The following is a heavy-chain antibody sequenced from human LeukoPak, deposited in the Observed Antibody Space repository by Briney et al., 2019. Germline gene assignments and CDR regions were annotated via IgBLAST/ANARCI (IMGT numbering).Heavy chain of an antibody. CDR3: ASESSHYYGMDV. J-gene: IGHJ6*02. Sequence: PGGSLRLSCTASGFTFSTYWMSWVRQAPGKGLEWVSYISSSGSTIYYADSVKGRFTISRDNAKNSLYLQMNSLRAEDTAVYYCASESSHYYGMDVWGQGTTVTVSS. CDR1: GFTFSTYW. D-gene: IGHD5/OR15-5a*01. V-gene: IGHV3-11*01. CDR2: ISSSGSTI.